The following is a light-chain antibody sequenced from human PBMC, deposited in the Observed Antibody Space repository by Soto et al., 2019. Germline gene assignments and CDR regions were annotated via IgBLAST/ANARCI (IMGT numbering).Light chain of an antibody. CDR2: DVS. CDR1: SSDVGGYNY. Sequence: QSALTQPASVSGSPGQSITLSRTGTSSDVGGYNYVSWYQHHPGKAPKLMIFDVSNRPSGVSNRFSGSKSGNTASLTISGLQPEDEADYYCSSYTTSNTRQIVFGTGTKLTVL. CDR3: SSYTTSNTRQIV. V-gene: IGLV2-14*03. J-gene: IGLJ1*01.